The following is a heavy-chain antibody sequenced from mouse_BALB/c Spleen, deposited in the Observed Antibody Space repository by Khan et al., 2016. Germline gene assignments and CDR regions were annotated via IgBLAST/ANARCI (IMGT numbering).Heavy chain of an antibody. CDR3: SRSAYYYDVGFAY. J-gene: IGHJ3*01. CDR2: IDPANGNT. D-gene: IGHD2-4*01. V-gene: IGHV14-3*02. Sequence: EVQLQESGAELVKPGASVKLSCTASGFNIKDTYMHWVKQRPEQGLEWIGRIDPANGNTKYDPKFQGKATITDDTSSNTASLQLSSLTAEDTAVYYCSRSAYYYDVGFAYWGQGTLVTVSA. CDR1: GFNIKDTY.